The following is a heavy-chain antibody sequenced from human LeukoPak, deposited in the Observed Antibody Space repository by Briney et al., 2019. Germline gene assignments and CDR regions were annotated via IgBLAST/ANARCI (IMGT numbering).Heavy chain of an antibody. D-gene: IGHD2-15*01. CDR2: MNPNSGNT. V-gene: IGHV1-8*01. Sequence: ASVKVSCKASGYTFTSYGINWVRQATGQGLEWMGWMNPNSGNTGYAQKFQGRVTMTRNTSISTAYMELSSLRSEDTAVYYCARATGYCSGGSCRNWFDPWGQGTLVTVSS. CDR1: GYTFTSYG. J-gene: IGHJ5*02. CDR3: ARATGYCSGGSCRNWFDP.